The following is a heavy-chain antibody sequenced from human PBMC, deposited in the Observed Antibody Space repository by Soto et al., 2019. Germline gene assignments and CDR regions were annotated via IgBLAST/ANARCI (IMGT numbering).Heavy chain of an antibody. CDR1: GFALSNYA. J-gene: IGHJ6*02. D-gene: IGHD3-10*01. Sequence: GGSLRLSCAASGFALSNYALTWVRQAPGKGLEWVSYISSSSTTLYYADSVKGRFTISRDNAKNSLYLQMHSLRDEDTAVYYCARDPGDGMDVWGQGTTVTVSS. CDR3: ARDPGDGMDV. CDR2: ISSSSTTL. V-gene: IGHV3-48*02.